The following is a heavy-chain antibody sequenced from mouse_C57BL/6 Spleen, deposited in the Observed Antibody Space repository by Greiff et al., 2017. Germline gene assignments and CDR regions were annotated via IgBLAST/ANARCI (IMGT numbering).Heavy chain of an antibody. CDR3: AKSDGYYEVWFAY. Sequence: VHLVESGPGLVAPSQSLSITCTVSGFSLTSYAISWVRQPPGKGLEWLGVIWTGGGTNYNSALKSRLSISKDNSKSQVFLKMNSLQTDDTARYYCAKSDGYYEVWFAYWGQGTLVTVSA. CDR1: GFSLTSYA. D-gene: IGHD2-3*01. J-gene: IGHJ3*01. CDR2: IWTGGGT. V-gene: IGHV2-9-1*01.